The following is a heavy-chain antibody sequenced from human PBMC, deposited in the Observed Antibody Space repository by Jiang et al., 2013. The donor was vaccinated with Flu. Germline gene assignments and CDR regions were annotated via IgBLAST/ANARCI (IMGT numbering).Heavy chain of an antibody. V-gene: IGHV4-34*01. Sequence: LLKPSETLSLTCTVSGGSFSNYYWTWIRQPPGKRLEWIGEINQSGNTNYSPSLKSRVTISVDTSKNQFSLKLNFVTAADTAVYYCARSPDDYGDSGLDYWGQGTLVTVSS. CDR3: ARSPDDYGDSGLDY. J-gene: IGHJ4*02. CDR1: GGSFSNYY. D-gene: IGHD4-17*01. CDR2: INQSGNT.